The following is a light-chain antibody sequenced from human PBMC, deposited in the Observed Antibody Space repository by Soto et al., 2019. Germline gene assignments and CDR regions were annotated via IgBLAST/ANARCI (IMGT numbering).Light chain of an antibody. J-gene: IGKJ1*01. CDR3: QQYGSLSWT. Sequence: ESVLTQSPGTLSLSPGERSTLSCMAIQSVGSDFLAWYQQKPGQSPRXLIFGASGRATGIPERFSGSGSGTDFTLTISRLEPEDFEVYYCQQYGSLSWTFGQGTKVDIK. V-gene: IGKV3-20*01. CDR2: GAS. CDR1: QSVGSDF.